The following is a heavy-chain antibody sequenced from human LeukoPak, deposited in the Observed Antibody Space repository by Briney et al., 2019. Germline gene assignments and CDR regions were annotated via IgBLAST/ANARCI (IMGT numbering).Heavy chain of an antibody. D-gene: IGHD3-3*01. CDR1: RGSINSYY. Sequence: SETLSLTCTVSRGSINSYYRSWIRQSPGKGLEWIGYVRYSGSTHYNPSLKSRVTISVDTSKKYFSLKLTSVTAADTAVYYCARFLETDNCFDPWGQGILVIVSS. CDR3: ARFLETDNCFDP. CDR2: VRYSGST. V-gene: IGHV4-59*01. J-gene: IGHJ5*02.